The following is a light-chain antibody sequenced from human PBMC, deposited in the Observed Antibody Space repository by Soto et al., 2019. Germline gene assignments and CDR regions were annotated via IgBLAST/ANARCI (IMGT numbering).Light chain of an antibody. CDR2: DAS. V-gene: IGKV1-5*01. Sequence: DIQMTQSPSTLSASVGDRVTITCRASQSISSWLAWYQQKPGKAPKLLIYDASSLESGVPSRFSGSGSGTEFPLTIRSLQPDVFATYYCQQYNSYSLTFGQGTKVDIK. CDR3: QQYNSYSLT. J-gene: IGKJ1*01. CDR1: QSISSW.